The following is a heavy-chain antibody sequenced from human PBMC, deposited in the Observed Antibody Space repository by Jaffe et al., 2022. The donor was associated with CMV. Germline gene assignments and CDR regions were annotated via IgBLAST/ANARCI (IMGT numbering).Heavy chain of an antibody. CDR1: GGSISSSSYY. Sequence: QLQLQESGPGLVKPSETLSLTCTVSGGSISSSSYYWGWIRQPPGKGLEWIGSIYYSGSTYYNPSLKSRVTISVDTSKNQFSLKLSSVTAADTAVYYCAGYYVSPLDGFDPWGQGTLVTVSS. V-gene: IGHV4-39*01. J-gene: IGHJ5*02. CDR3: AGYYVSPLDGFDP. D-gene: IGHD3-16*01. CDR2: IYYSGST.